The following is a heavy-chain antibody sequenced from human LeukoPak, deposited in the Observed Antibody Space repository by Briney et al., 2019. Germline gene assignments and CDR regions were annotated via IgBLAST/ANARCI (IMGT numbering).Heavy chain of an antibody. D-gene: IGHD6-13*01. V-gene: IGHV3-30*03. CDR2: MSNDGSSK. CDR3: AREGLAAAANYYFDY. J-gene: IGHJ4*02. Sequence: GGSLRLSCAASGFTFSSCAMHWVRQAPGKGLEWVAVMSNDGSSKFYGDSVKGRFTISRDNSKNTLYLQMNSLRAEDTAVYYCAREGLAAAANYYFDYWGQGTLVTVSS. CDR1: GFTFSSCA.